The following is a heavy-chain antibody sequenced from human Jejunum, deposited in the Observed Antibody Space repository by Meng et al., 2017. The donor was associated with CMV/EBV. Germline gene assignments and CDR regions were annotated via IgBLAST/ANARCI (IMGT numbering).Heavy chain of an antibody. CDR2: IGVGGADT. CDR1: GFTFSRSP. CDR3: AKKKDFGGNSGFDY. Sequence: SGFTFSRSPMSWVRQAPGKGLEWVSTIGVGGADTYHTDSVKGRFTISRDDSKNTLYLQMSSLRAEDTALYYCAKKKDFGGNSGFDYWGQGTLVTVSS. J-gene: IGHJ4*02. V-gene: IGHV3-23*01. D-gene: IGHD4-23*01.